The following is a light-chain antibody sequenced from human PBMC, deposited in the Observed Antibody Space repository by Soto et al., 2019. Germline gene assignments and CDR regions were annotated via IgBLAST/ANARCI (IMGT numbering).Light chain of an antibody. CDR1: HDITSF. J-gene: IGKJ3*01. V-gene: IGKV1-33*01. Sequence: DIQMTQSPSSLSASVGDRVTITCQASHDITSFLNWYQHKPGIAPKLLIYDASILEAGVPTRFSGSGAGTLFIFTSSSLQADDVATYCFQHCDYLPIFGPGTTVDFK. CDR3: QHCDYLPI. CDR2: DAS.